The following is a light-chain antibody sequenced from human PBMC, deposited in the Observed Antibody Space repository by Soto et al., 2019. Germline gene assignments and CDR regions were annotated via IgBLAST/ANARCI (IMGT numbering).Light chain of an antibody. V-gene: IGKV3-11*01. CDR2: DAS. CDR1: QSVSSY. J-gene: IGKJ4*01. Sequence: EVVLTQSPATLSLSPGETATLSCRASQSVSSYLAWYQQKPGQAPRLLIYDASKTATGIPARFSGSGSGTDFTLTISSLEPEDFAVYYCQQRSGWPPSLTCGGGTKVEIK. CDR3: QQRSGWPPSLT.